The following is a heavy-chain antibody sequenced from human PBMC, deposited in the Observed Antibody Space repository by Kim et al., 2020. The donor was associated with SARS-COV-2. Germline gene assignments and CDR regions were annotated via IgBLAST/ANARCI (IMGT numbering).Heavy chain of an antibody. CDR1: GGSFSGDY. CDR2: INHIGST. V-gene: IGHV4-34*01. Sequence: SLTCAVYGGSFSGDYWSWIRQPPGKGLEWIGEINHIGSTNYNPSLKIRVTISEDTSKNQFSLKLSSVTAADTAVYYCARGVQYCSSTSCYARRTNNWFDPWGQGTLVTVSS. J-gene: IGHJ5*02. D-gene: IGHD2-2*01. CDR3: ARGVQYCSSTSCYARRTNNWFDP.